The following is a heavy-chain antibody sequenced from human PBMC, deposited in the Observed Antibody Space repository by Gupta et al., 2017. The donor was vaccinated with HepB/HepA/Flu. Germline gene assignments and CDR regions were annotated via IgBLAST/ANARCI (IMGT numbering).Heavy chain of an antibody. CDR2: ISYDGSNK. CDR3: ARGGHINVDQRWVNWFDP. D-gene: IGHD4-23*01. V-gene: IGHV3-30-3*01. J-gene: IGHJ5*02. Sequence: GLEWVAVISYDGSNKYYADSVKGRFTISRDNSKNTLYLQMNSLRAEDTAVYYCARGGHINVDQRWVNWFDPWGQGTLVTVSS.